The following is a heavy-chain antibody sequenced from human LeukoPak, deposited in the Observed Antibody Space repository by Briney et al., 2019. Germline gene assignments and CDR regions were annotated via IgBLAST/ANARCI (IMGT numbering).Heavy chain of an antibody. J-gene: IGHJ4*02. Sequence: SETLSLTCIVSGGSISSRHYFWTWIRQLPEKGLEWIGNINYSGTTHYNPSLRDRVTISSDTSNDQFSLNLASVTAADTAVYFCARGYFDPAPDFWGQGILVTVS. CDR2: INYSGTT. D-gene: IGHD3-9*01. CDR1: GGSISSRHYF. CDR3: ARGYFDPAPDF. V-gene: IGHV4-30-4*08.